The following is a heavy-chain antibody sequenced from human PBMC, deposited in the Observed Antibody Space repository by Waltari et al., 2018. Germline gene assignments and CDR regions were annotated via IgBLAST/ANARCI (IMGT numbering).Heavy chain of an antibody. CDR2: IRSKAHNYAT. CDR1: GFTFSGSA. Sequence: VQLVESGGGLVQPGGSLKLSCAASGFTFSGSAMHWVRQASGKGLGGVGRIRSKAHNYATAYAASVKGRFTISRDDSKNTAYLQMNSLKTEDTAVYYCTRQEPWRFDPWGQGTLVTVSS. CDR3: TRQEPWRFDP. D-gene: IGHD1-1*01. V-gene: IGHV3-73*01. J-gene: IGHJ5*02.